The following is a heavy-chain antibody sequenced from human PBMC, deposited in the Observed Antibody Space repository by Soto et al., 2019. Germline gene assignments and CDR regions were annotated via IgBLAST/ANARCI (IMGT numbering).Heavy chain of an antibody. J-gene: IGHJ4*02. CDR1: GFTLSSYN. CDR3: ARPLIAYYYCDN. CDR2: ISSSSSNTI. D-gene: IGHD2-21*01. V-gene: IGHV3-48*01. Sequence: GGSLRLSCAASGFTLSSYNMNWVRQAPGKGLEWISYISSSSSNTIYYAESVKGRFTVSRDNAKNSLYLQMNSLRAEDTAVYYCARPLIAYYYCDNWGQGTLVTVSS.